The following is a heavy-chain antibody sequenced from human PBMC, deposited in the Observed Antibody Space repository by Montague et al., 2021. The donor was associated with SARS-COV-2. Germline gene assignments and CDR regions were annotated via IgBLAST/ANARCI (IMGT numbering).Heavy chain of an antibody. J-gene: IGHJ6*02. CDR2: ISSSSTI. CDR3: ARDRWDRNGMDV. D-gene: IGHD5-24*01. CDR1: GFTFSSYS. V-gene: IGHV3-48*02. Sequence: SLRLSCAASGFTFSSYSMNWVRQAPGEGLEWVSYISSSSTIYYADSVKGRFTISRDNAKNSLYLQMNSLRDEDTAVYYCARDRWDRNGMDVWGQGTTVTVSS.